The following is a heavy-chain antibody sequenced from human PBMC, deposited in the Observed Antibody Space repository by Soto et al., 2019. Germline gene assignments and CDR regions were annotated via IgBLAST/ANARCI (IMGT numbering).Heavy chain of an antibody. CDR1: GGSVSSYY. Sequence: PSGTLSLTCTVSGGSVSSYYWGWIRQPAGKGLEWIGRIYTSGSTNYNHSLKSRVTMSVDTSKNQFSLKLSSVTAADTAVYYCEREGAAGGPDYWGQGTLVTVSS. V-gene: IGHV4-4*07. CDR2: IYTSGST. J-gene: IGHJ4*02. CDR3: EREGAAGGPDY. D-gene: IGHD1-26*01.